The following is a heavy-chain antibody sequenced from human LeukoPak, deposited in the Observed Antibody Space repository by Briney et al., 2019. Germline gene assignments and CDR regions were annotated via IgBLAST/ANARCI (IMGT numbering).Heavy chain of an antibody. CDR2: ISPGGDEV. J-gene: IGHJ4*02. V-gene: IGHV3-11*04. CDR3: ARVKWELLDFDY. Sequence: SGGSLRLSCAASGFIFSDYHMSWIRQAPGKGLEWVSYISPGGDEVYFADSVKGRFTISRDNAKNSLFLQMNSLRAEDTAVYYCARVKWELLDFDYWGQGTLVTVSS. D-gene: IGHD1-26*01. CDR1: GFIFSDYH.